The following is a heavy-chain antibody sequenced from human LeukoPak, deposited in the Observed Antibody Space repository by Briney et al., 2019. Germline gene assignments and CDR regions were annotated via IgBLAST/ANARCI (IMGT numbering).Heavy chain of an antibody. CDR1: GFTFSSYA. J-gene: IGHJ4*02. CDR3: TKARYSNAWDYSDY. CDR2: ISSSGSAS. Sequence: GGSLRLSCVASGFTFSSYAMNWDRQAPGKGLGWVSGISSSGSASYYADSVKGRFTIPRDNSRNTLYLQMNNLSADDTAVYYCTKARYSNAWDYSDYWGQGTLVTVSS. V-gene: IGHV3-23*01. D-gene: IGHD6-13*01.